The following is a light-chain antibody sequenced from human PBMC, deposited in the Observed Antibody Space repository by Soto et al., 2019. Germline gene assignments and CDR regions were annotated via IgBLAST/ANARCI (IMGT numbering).Light chain of an antibody. V-gene: IGLV2-11*01. J-gene: IGLJ1*01. CDR1: RSDVGGYNY. CDR2: GVS. CDR3: CSYAGTPYV. Sequence: QSALTQPRSVSASPGHSVTISCTGTRSDVGGYNYVSWYQHHPGKAPKLMIYGVSERPSGVPDRFSGSKSGNTASLTISGLQAEDEADYYCCSYAGTPYVFGTGTKVTVL.